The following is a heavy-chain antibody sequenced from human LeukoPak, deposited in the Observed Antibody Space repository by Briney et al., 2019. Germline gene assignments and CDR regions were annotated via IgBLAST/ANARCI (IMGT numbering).Heavy chain of an antibody. Sequence: GASVKVSCKASGGTFSSYAISWVRQAPGQGVEWMGRIIPIFGIANYAQKFQGRVTITADKYKSTAYMELSSMRSEDTAVYYCARGHIVVGPAASPGAFDIWGQGTMVTVSS. D-gene: IGHD2-2*01. J-gene: IGHJ3*02. V-gene: IGHV1-69*04. CDR3: ARGHIVVGPAASPGAFDI. CDR1: GGTFSSYA. CDR2: IIPIFGIA.